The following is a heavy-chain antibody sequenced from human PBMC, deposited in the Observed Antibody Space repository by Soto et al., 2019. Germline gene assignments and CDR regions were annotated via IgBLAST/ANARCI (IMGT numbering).Heavy chain of an antibody. J-gene: IGHJ5*02. CDR2: IDSAGDA. Sequence: EVQLVESGGGLVQPGGSLRLSCAASGFTFSSHDMHWVRQVTGKGVEWVSGIDSAGDAKYPASVKGRFTISRENAKNSLYLPMNSLRVEDTAVYYCTRGGIWGVCWDWFDTWGQGTLVTVSS. CDR1: GFTFSSHD. D-gene: IGHD3-10*01. CDR3: TRGGIWGVCWDWFDT. V-gene: IGHV3-13*01.